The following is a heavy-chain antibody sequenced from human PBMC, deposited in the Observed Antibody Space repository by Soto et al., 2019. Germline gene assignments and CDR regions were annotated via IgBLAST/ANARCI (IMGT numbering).Heavy chain of an antibody. V-gene: IGHV3-48*01. CDR2: IGIGSSTK. J-gene: IGHJ3*01. CDR1: GFTFRNYG. CDR3: ARDQLYYNDISGRPLNAFDV. D-gene: IGHD3-22*01. Sequence: PGRSLRLYCAAAGFTFRNYGLNWVSQATGKGLEWVSYIGIGSSTKYYADSVKGRFTISRDNAKNSLYLQMNSLRAEDTAVYYCARDQLYYNDISGRPLNAFDVWGQGTMVT.